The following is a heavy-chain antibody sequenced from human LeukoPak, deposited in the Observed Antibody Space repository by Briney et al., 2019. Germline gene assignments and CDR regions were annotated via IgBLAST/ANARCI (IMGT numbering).Heavy chain of an antibody. V-gene: IGHV5-51*01. D-gene: IGHD6-13*01. CDR2: IYPSDSDT. J-gene: IGHJ4*02. Sequence: GESLKISCKGSGYSFPTYWIGWVRQMPGKGLEWMGIIYPSDSDTRYSPSSQGQVTISADKSISTAYLQWSSLKASDTAMYYCARSRYSSSWYELVDYWGQGTLLTISS. CDR3: ARSRYSSSWYELVDY. CDR1: GYSFPTYW.